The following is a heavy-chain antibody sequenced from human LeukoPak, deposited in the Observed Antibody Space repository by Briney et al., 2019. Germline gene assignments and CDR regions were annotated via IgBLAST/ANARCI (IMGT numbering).Heavy chain of an antibody. CDR3: ARRVGMATDLDY. D-gene: IGHD5-24*01. CDR1: GYTFTNYY. V-gene: IGHV1-46*01. Sequence: ASVKVSCKASGYTFTNYYMHWVRQAPGQGLEWMGVFNPSGGSTSYAQKFQGRVTMTRDTSTSTVYMELSSLRSDDTAVYYCARRVGMATDLDYWGQGTLVTVSS. J-gene: IGHJ4*02. CDR2: FNPSGGST.